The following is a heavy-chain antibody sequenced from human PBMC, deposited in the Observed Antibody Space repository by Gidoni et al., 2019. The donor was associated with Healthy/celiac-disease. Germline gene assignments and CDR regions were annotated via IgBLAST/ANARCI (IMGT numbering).Heavy chain of an antibody. CDR3: ARDGGGSQFDI. V-gene: IGHV3-13*01. CDR2: IGTAGDT. J-gene: IGHJ3*02. CDR1: GFTFSSYD. Sequence: EVQLVESGGGLVQPGGSLGLSCAAHGFTFSSYDMHWVRQATGKGLEWVSAIGTAGDTYYPGSVKGRFTISRENAKNSLYLQMNSLRAGDTAVYYCARDGGGSQFDIWGQGTMVTVSS.